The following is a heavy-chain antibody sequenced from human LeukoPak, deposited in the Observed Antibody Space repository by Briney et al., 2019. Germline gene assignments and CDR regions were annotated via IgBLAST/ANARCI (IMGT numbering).Heavy chain of an antibody. J-gene: IGHJ4*02. CDR1: GITLSNYG. Sequence: GGPLRLSCAGSGITLSNYGMSWVRQAPGKGLEWVAGISGSGGGTNYADSVKGRFTISRDNPRNTLYLQMNSLRAEDTAVYYCAKGDRYTGRYCSSTSCHPGGYWGQGTLVTVSS. CDR2: ISGSGGGT. D-gene: IGHD2-2*01. CDR3: AKGDRYTGRYCSSTSCHPGGY. V-gene: IGHV3-23*01.